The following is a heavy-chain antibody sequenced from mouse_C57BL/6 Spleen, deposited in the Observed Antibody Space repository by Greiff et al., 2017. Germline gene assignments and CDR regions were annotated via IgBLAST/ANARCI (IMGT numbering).Heavy chain of an antibody. V-gene: IGHV1-19*01. CDR2: INPYNGGT. CDR3: ARPYSTYDAIDY. D-gene: IGHD2-5*01. CDR1: GYTFTDYY. J-gene: IGHJ4*01. Sequence: EVQLQQSGPVLVKPGASVKMSCKASGYTFTDYYMNWVKQSHGKSLEWIGVINPYNGGTSYNQKFKGKATLTVDKSSSTAYMALNNLTSEDSAVDDCARPYSTYDAIDYWGQGTSVTVSS.